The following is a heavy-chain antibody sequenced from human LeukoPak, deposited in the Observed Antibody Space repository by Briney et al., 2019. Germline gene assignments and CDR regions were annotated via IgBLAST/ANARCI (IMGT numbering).Heavy chain of an antibody. CDR2: ISGSGGST. CDR3: AKDRAYGGNSEVVS. Sequence: GGPLRLSCAASGFTFSSYAMSWVPQAPGKGREGVAAISGSGGSTYYADSVKGRFTISRDNSKNTLYLQMNSLRVEDTAVYYCAKDRAYGGNSEVVSWGQGTLVTVSS. J-gene: IGHJ5*02. CDR1: GFTFSSYA. D-gene: IGHD4-23*01. V-gene: IGHV3-23*01.